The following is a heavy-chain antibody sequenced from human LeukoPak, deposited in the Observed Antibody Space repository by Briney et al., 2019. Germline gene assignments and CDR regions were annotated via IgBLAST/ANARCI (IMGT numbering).Heavy chain of an antibody. CDR3: ARDLRGLDP. J-gene: IGHJ5*02. CDR2: LWSDGSNK. Sequence: GGSLRLSCAASGFTLSSYGMHWVRQAPGKGLEWVAVLWSDGSNKYYANSVKGRFTLSRDNSKNTLYLQMSSLRAEDTAVYYCARDLRGLDPWGQGTLVTVSS. CDR1: GFTLSSYG. V-gene: IGHV3-33*01.